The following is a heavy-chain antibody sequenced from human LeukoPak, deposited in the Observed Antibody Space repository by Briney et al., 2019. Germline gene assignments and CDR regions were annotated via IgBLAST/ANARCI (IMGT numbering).Heavy chain of an antibody. CDR1: GYTFTSYY. D-gene: IGHD3-10*01. V-gene: IGHV1-46*03. CDR3: ARDYSSYYGSGRGVLNAFDI. CDR2: INPSGGST. J-gene: IGHJ3*02. Sequence: ASVKVSCKASGYTFTSYYMHWVRQAPGQGLEWMGIINPSGGSTSYAQKFQGRVTMTRDTSTSTVYMELSSLRSEDTAVYYCARDYSSYYGSGRGVLNAFDIWGQETMVTVSS.